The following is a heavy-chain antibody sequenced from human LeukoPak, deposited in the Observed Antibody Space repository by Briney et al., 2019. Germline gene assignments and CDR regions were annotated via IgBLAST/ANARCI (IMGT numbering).Heavy chain of an antibody. CDR2: IYPDDSDT. CDR3: ARRGNSNWYFDY. J-gene: IGHJ4*02. V-gene: IGHV5-51*01. D-gene: IGHD6-13*01. Sequence: GESLKISCKSSGYRFTNYWIGWVRQMPGKGLEWMGFIYPDDSDTIYSPSFQGQVTISADKSINTAYLQWSSLKASDTAIYYCARRGNSNWYFDYWGQGTLVTVSS. CDR1: GYRFTNYW.